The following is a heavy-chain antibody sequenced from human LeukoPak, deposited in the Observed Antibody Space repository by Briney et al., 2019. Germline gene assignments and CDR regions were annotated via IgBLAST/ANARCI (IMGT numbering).Heavy chain of an antibody. J-gene: IGHJ4*02. V-gene: IGHV5-51*01. CDR1: GYSFTSYW. CDR2: VYPGDSDT. CDR3: ARRRDTSMMNPLFHPFDY. D-gene: IGHD5-18*01. Sequence: HGESLKISCKGSGYSFTSYWIAWVRQMPGKGLEWMGIVYPGDSDTRYSPSFQGQVTISADKSISTAYLQWSSLQASDTATYYCARRRDTSMMNPLFHPFDYWGQGTLVTVSS.